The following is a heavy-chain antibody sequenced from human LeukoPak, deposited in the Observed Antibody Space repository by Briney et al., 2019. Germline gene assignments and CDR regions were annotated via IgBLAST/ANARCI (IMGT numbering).Heavy chain of an antibody. D-gene: IGHD5-12*01. CDR1: GGSISSSNYY. Sequence: PSETLSLTCTVSGGSISSSNYYWGWVRQPPGKGLEWIGSIYYSGGTYYIPSLKSRVTISIDTSKDQFSLSLRSVTAADTAVFYCARVHASGYNIYNWFDPWGQGTLVTVSS. V-gene: IGHV4-39*07. CDR3: ARVHASGYNIYNWFDP. J-gene: IGHJ5*02. CDR2: IYYSGGT.